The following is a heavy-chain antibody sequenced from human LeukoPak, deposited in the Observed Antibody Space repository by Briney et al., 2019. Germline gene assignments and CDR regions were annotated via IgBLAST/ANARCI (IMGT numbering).Heavy chain of an antibody. J-gene: IGHJ4*02. CDR2: ISGSGGST. Sequence: GGSLRLSCATSGFTFSSYAMSWVRQAPGKGLEWVSAISGSGGSTYYADSVKGRFTISRDNAKNSLYLQMNSLRAEDTAVYYCARDSAIFPHYFDYWGQGTLVTVSS. V-gene: IGHV3-23*01. CDR3: ARDSAIFPHYFDY. CDR1: GFTFSSYA. D-gene: IGHD2-21*02.